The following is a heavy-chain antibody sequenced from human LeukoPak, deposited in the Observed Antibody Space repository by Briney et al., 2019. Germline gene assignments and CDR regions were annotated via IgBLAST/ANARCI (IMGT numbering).Heavy chain of an antibody. J-gene: IGHJ3*02. CDR3: ARDLDYYDSSGYYYNSAFDI. D-gene: IGHD3-22*01. V-gene: IGHV4-34*01. CDR2: IYHSGST. CDR1: GGSFSGYY. Sequence: SETLSLTCAVYGGSFSGYYWSWIRQPPGKGLEWIGSIYHSGSTYYNPSLKSRVTISVDTSKNQFSLKLSSVTAADTAVYYCARDLDYYDSSGYYYNSAFDIWGQGTMVTVSS.